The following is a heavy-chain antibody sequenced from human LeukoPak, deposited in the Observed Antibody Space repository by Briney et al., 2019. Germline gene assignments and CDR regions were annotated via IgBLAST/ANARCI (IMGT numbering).Heavy chain of an antibody. CDR1: GGSISGSSYY. D-gene: IGHD3-10*01. J-gene: IGHJ4*02. CDR3: ARHYGP. CDR2: IYYSGST. V-gene: IGHV4-39*01. Sequence: SETLSLTCTVSGGSISGSSYYWGWIRQPPGKGLEWIGSIYYSGSTYYNPSLKSRVSISVDTSKNQFSLKLNSVTATDKAVYYCARHYGPWGQGALVTVSS.